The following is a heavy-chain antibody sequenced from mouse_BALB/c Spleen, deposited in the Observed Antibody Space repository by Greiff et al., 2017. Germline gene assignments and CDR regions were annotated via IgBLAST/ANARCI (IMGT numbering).Heavy chain of an antibody. J-gene: IGHJ2*01. CDR3: ARLLETARATYYFDY. Sequence: DVHLVESGGGLVKPGGSLKLSCAASGFTFSSYAMSWVRQTPEKRLEWVATISSGGSYTYYPDSVKGRFTISRDNAKNTLYLQMSSLRSEDTAMYYCARLLETARATYYFDYWGQGTTLTVSS. D-gene: IGHD3-2*01. V-gene: IGHV5-9-3*01. CDR1: GFTFSSYA. CDR2: ISSGGSYT.